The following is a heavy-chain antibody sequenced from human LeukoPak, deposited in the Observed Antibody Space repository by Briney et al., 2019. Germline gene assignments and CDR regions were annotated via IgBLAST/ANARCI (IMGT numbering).Heavy chain of an antibody. CDR3: ARDLRYSSSKDAFDI. V-gene: IGHV4-39*07. CDR2: IYYSGST. Sequence: SETLSLTCTVSGGSISSSSYYWGWIRQPPGKGLEWIGSIYYSGSTYYNPSLKSRVTISVDTSKNQFSLKLSSVTAADTAVYYCARDLRYSSSKDAFDIWGQGTMVTVSS. CDR1: GGSISSSSYY. J-gene: IGHJ3*02. D-gene: IGHD6-13*01.